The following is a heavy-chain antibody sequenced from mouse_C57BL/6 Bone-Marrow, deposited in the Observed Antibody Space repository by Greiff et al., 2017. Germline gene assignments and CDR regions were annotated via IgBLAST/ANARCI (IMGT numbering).Heavy chain of an antibody. CDR3: ASRRDDGYWAPFAY. CDR1: GFTFSSYG. Sequence: EVQLQESGGDLVKPGGSLKLSCAASGFTFSSYGMSWVSQTPDKRLEWVATISSGGSYTYYPDSVKGRFTISRDNAKNTLYLQMSSLKSEDTAMYYCASRRDDGYWAPFAYGCQGNLVTVSA. D-gene: IGHD2-3*01. J-gene: IGHJ3*01. CDR2: ISSGGSYT. V-gene: IGHV5-6*01.